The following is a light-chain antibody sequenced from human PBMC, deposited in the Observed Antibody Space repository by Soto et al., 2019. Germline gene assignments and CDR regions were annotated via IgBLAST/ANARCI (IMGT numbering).Light chain of an antibody. CDR1: QSVSSK. CDR3: QQYNNWPYT. J-gene: IGKJ2*01. CDR2: GVS. Sequence: DIVMTQSPATLSVSPGEGATLSCRASQSVSSKLAWFQQKPGQAPSLLIYGVSTRATGVPVRFSGSGSGTEFTLTISSLQSEHFAVYYCQQYNNWPYTFGQGTKVDIK. V-gene: IGKV3-15*01.